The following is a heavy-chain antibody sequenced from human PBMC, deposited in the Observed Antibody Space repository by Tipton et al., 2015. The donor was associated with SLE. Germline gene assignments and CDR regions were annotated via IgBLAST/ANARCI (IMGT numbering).Heavy chain of an antibody. CDR1: GFTFSSYE. CDR3: ARSPHNGWQGFQYYYYMDV. Sequence: SLRLSCAASGFTFSSYEMNWVRQAPGKGLEWVSYISSSGSTIYYADSVKGRFTISRDNSKNTLYLQMNSLRAEDTAVYYCARSPHNGWQGFQYYYYMDVWGKGTTVTVSS. D-gene: IGHD2-8*01. V-gene: IGHV3-48*03. J-gene: IGHJ6*03. CDR2: ISSSGSTI.